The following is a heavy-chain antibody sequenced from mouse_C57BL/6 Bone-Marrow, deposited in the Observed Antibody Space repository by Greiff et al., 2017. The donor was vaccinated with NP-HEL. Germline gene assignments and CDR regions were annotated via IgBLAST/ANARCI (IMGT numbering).Heavy chain of an antibody. V-gene: IGHV1-81*01. Sequence: VKLQESGAELARPGASVKLSCQASGYTFTSYGIRWVKQRTGPGLEWIGELYPRSGNTYYNEKFNGKATLTADKSSSPAYMELRSLTSEDSAVCLCAGGYDGSSRAWLAYWGQGTLVTVSA. CDR1: GYTFTSYG. J-gene: IGHJ3*01. D-gene: IGHD1-1*01. CDR2: LYPRSGNT. CDR3: AGGYDGSSRAWLAY.